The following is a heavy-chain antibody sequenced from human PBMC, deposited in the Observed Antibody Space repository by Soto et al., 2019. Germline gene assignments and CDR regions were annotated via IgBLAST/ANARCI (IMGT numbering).Heavy chain of an antibody. D-gene: IGHD2-2*02. CDR1: GGTFGSYA. J-gene: IGHJ5*02. CDR3: ARGRVPYCSSTSCYIPARFDP. V-gene: IGHV1-69*06. Sequence: SVKVSCKASGGTFGSYAISWVRQAPGQGLEWMGGIIPIFGTANYAQKFQGRVTITADKSTSTAYMELSSLRSEDTAVYYCARGRVPYCSSTSCYIPARFDPWGQGTLVTVSS. CDR2: IIPIFGTA.